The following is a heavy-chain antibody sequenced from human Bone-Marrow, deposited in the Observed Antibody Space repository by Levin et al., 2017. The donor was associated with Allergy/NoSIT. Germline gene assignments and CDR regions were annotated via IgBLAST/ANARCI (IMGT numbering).Heavy chain of an antibody. Sequence: PGESLKISCAASGFTFSSYWMSWVRQAPGKGLEWVANIKHDGSEKYYVDSVKGRFTISRDNAKNSLYLQMNSLRAEDTAVYYCARQYCSGGRCYATFDYWGQGTLVTVSS. CDR2: IKHDGSEK. D-gene: IGHD2-15*01. CDR3: ARQYCSGGRCYATFDY. J-gene: IGHJ4*02. CDR1: GFTFSSYW. V-gene: IGHV3-7*01.